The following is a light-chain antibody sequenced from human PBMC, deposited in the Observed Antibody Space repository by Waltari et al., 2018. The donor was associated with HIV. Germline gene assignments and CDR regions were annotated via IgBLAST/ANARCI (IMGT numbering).Light chain of an antibody. CDR3: ASWDDNLGHWI. CDR1: KSHIGNNF. J-gene: IGLJ2*01. Sequence: TQAPSASKTPGPRITMSCSGTKSHIGNNFIYWYQQIAGAAPRLVMARNDQRPAGVPDRFSGTKSCTSAFLAITGLRLDDEATYFCASWDDNLGHWIFGGGTKLTVL. V-gene: IGLV1-47*01. CDR2: RND.